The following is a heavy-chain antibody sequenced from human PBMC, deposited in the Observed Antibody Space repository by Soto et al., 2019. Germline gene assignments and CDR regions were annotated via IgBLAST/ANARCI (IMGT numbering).Heavy chain of an antibody. V-gene: IGHV3-73*02. J-gene: IGHJ6*02. D-gene: IGHD6-13*01. CDR2: MRGKANNYAT. CDR1: GFTFSGSA. CDR3: ARGRTGYSSSWYGHYYYYGMDV. Sequence: EVQLVESGGGLVQPGGSLKLSCAASGFTFSGSAMHWVRQASGKGLEWVGRMRGKANNYATAYAASVKGRFTLSRDDLKNTAFLQMNSLKTEDTAVYYCARGRTGYSSSWYGHYYYYGMDVWGQGTTVTVSS.